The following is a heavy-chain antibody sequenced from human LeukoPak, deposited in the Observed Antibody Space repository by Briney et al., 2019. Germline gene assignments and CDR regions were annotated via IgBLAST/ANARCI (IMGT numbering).Heavy chain of an antibody. V-gene: IGHV3-66*01. D-gene: IGHD3-9*01. CDR2: IYSGGST. CDR1: GFTVSSNY. Sequence: GGSLRLSCAASGFTVSSNYMSWVRQAPGKGLEWVSVIYSGGSTYYADSVKGRFTISRDNSKNTLYLQMNSLRAEDTAVYYCAREEYDILTGYSHGMDVWGQGTTVTVSS. J-gene: IGHJ6*02. CDR3: AREEYDILTGYSHGMDV.